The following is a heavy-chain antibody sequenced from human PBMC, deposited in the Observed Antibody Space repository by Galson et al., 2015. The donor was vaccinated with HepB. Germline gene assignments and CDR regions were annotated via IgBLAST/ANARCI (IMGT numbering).Heavy chain of an antibody. CDR2: ISGSGGST. CDR1: GFTFSSYA. CDR3: AKDIYWVRGVIRN. J-gene: IGHJ4*02. V-gene: IGHV3-23*01. D-gene: IGHD3-10*01. Sequence: SLRLSCAASGFTFSSYAMSWVRQAPGKGLEWVSAISGSGGSTYYADSVKGRFTISRDNSKNTLYLQMNSLRAEDTAVYYCAKDIYWVRGVIRNWGQGTLVTVSS.